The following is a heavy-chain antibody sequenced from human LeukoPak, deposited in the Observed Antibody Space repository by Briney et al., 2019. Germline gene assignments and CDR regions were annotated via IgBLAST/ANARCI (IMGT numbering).Heavy chain of an antibody. CDR3: ARGSALYYYGSGSYSPFDAFDI. J-gene: IGHJ3*02. V-gene: IGHV1-69*04. CDR1: GGTFSSYA. CDR2: IIPILGIA. D-gene: IGHD3-10*01. Sequence: SVKVSCKASGGTFSSYAISWVRQAPGQGLEWMGRIIPILGIANYAQKFQGRVTITADKSTSTAYMELSSLRSEDTAVYYCARGSALYYYGSGSYSPFDAFDIWGQGTMVTVSS.